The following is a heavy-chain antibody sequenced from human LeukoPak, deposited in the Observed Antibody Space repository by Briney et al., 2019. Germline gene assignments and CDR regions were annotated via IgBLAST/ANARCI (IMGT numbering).Heavy chain of an antibody. CDR2: IYYSGST. CDR1: GGSISSGGYY. CDR3: ARAHYYDSSGYYRRSHYYYYYMDV. D-gene: IGHD3-22*01. V-gene: IGHV4-31*03. Sequence: SETLSLTCTVSGGSISSGGYYWSWIRQHPGKGLEWIGYIYYSGSTYYNPSLKSRVTISVDTSKNQFSLKLSSVTAADTAVYYCARAHYYDSSGYYRRSHYYYYYMDVWGKGTTVTVSS. J-gene: IGHJ6*03.